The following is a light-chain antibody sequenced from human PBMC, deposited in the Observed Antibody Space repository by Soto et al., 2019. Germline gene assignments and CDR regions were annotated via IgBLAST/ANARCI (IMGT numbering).Light chain of an antibody. Sequence: EIVLTQSPDTLSLSPGARATLSCRASQSVSSDYLVWYQQKPGQAPRLLIYGASTRATGVPARFSGSGSGTEFTLTISSLQSEDFGLYYCHQYNNFWTFGQGTKV. CDR1: QSVSSD. J-gene: IGKJ1*01. CDR2: GAS. CDR3: HQYNNFWT. V-gene: IGKV3D-15*01.